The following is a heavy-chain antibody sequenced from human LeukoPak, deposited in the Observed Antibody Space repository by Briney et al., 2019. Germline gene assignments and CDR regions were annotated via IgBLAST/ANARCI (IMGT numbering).Heavy chain of an antibody. D-gene: IGHD1-26*01. CDR2: ISNSGSTI. V-gene: IGHV3-48*03. J-gene: IGHJ4*02. CDR1: GFTFSGYE. CDR3: ASGGRSDYFFDC. Sequence: PGGSLRLSCAASGFTFSGYEMNWVRQAPGKGLEWVSYISNSGSTIYYADSVKGRFTISRDNAKNSLYLQMNSLRAEDTAVYYCASGGRSDYFFDCWGLGTLVTVCS.